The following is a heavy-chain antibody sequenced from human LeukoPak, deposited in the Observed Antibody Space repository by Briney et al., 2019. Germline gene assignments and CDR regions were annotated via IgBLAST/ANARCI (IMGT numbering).Heavy chain of an antibody. J-gene: IGHJ4*02. Sequence: GGSLRLSCAASGFTFSSYWMSWVRQAPGKGLQWVANIKLDGSENYYVDSVRGRFTISRDNAKNSVFLQMSSLRVDDTAVYYCARDAEGRRYSPQDYWGQGTLVTVSS. D-gene: IGHD5-18*01. CDR1: GFTFSSYW. CDR3: ARDAEGRRYSPQDY. V-gene: IGHV3-7*01. CDR2: IKLDGSEN.